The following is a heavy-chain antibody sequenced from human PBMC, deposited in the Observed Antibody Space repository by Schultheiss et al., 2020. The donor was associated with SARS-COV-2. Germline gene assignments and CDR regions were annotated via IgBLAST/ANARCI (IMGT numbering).Heavy chain of an antibody. CDR1: GGSFSAHY. Sequence: SETLSLTCAVYGGSFSAHYWNWIRQSPGEGLVSIGEIDHSGSTNYNPSLKSRVTISVDTSKNQFSLKLSSVTAADTAVYYCARGRHLVARRPHTNDYWGQGSLVTVSS. J-gene: IGHJ4*02. CDR2: IDHSGST. D-gene: IGHD2-21*01. V-gene: IGHV4-34*01. CDR3: ARGRHLVARRPHTNDY.